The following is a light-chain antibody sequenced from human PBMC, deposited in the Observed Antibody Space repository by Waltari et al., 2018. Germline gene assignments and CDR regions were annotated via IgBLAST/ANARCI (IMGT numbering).Light chain of an antibody. J-gene: IGLJ2*01. V-gene: IGLV2-14*03. CDR3: SSYTSSSTSVV. CDR1: SSDVGGYNY. Sequence: QSALTQPASVPGSPGQSNTISCTGTSSDVGGYNYVSWYQQHPGKAPKLMIYDVSNRPSGVSNRFSGSKSGNTASLTISGLQAEDEADYYCSSYTSSSTSVVFGGGTKLTVL. CDR2: DVS.